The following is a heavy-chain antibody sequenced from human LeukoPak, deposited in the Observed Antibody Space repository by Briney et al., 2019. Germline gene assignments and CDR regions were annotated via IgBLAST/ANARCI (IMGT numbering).Heavy chain of an antibody. J-gene: IGHJ4*02. CDR3: AKDGSYDSSGLWPQPYDY. CDR1: GFTFSSYA. V-gene: IGHV3-23*01. CDR2: ISGSGGST. D-gene: IGHD3-22*01. Sequence: GGSLRLSCAASGFTFSSYALSWVRQAPGKGLEWVSAISGSGGSTYYADSEKGRFTISRDNSKNTLYLQMNSLRAEDTAVYYCAKDGSYDSSGLWPQPYDYWGQGTLVTVSS.